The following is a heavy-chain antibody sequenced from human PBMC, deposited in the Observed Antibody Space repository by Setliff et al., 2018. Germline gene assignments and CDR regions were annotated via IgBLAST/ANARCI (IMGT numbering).Heavy chain of an antibody. CDR3: ARSDWDSSGYYFFDY. J-gene: IGHJ4*02. D-gene: IGHD3-22*01. CDR2: LYFGGST. V-gene: IGHV4-39*07. CDR1: GASLNSADYY. Sequence: SETLSLTCVVSGASLNSADYYWGWIRQPPGKGLEWIGTLYFGGSTHYNPSLKSRVTISVDTSKNQFSLNLSSLTAADTAVYFCARSDWDSSGYYFFDYWGQGTLVTVSS.